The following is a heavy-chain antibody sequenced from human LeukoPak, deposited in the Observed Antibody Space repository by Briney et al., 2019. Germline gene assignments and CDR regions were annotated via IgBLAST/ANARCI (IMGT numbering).Heavy chain of an antibody. CDR1: GGSFSGYY. D-gene: IGHD6-19*01. Sequence: ASETLSLTCAVYGGSFSGYYWSWIRQPPGKGLEWTGEINHSGSTNYNPSLKSRVTISVDTSKNQFSLKLSSVTAADTAVYYCARTGVLAHSSGWYYRAFDIWGQGTMVTVSS. J-gene: IGHJ3*02. V-gene: IGHV4-34*01. CDR3: ARTGVLAHSSGWYYRAFDI. CDR2: INHSGST.